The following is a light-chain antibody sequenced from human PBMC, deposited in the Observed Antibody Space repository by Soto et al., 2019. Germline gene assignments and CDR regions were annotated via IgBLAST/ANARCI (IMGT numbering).Light chain of an antibody. J-gene: IGKJ5*01. CDR1: QGIDSY. CDR3: QQLKSYPIT. V-gene: IGKV1-9*01. Sequence: DIQLTQSPSFLSASVGDRVTITCRASQGIDSYLAWYQQKPGKAPNLLIYAASTLQSGVPSRFSGSRSGTEFTLTISSLQAEDFATYYCQQLKSYPITFGQGTRLEI. CDR2: AAS.